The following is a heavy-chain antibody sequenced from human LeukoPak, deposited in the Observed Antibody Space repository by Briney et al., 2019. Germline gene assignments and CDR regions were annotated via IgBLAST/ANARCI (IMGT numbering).Heavy chain of an antibody. CDR3: GGSNLFLMV. Sequence: GASVKVSCKASGYTFSNFAIHWVRQAPGQSLEWMGWINAANGNSVYSEKLQGRVTISRDTSASTAYMEVGSLKSEDTGIIAVGGSNLFLMVWGQGTLVTVSS. D-gene: IGHD6-19*01. CDR2: INAANGNS. J-gene: IGHJ1*01. V-gene: IGHV1-3*01. CDR1: GYTFSNFA.